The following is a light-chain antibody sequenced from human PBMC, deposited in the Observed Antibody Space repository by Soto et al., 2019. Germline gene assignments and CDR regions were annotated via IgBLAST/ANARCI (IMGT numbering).Light chain of an antibody. Sequence: EIVLTQSPGTLSLSPGEXAXLXXXASQSVSSYLAWYQQKPGQAPRLLIYDASNRATGIPARFSGSGSGTDFTLTISSLEPEDFAVYYCQQRSNWPPAFGQGTRLEIK. V-gene: IGKV3-11*01. J-gene: IGKJ5*01. CDR3: QQRSNWPPA. CDR2: DAS. CDR1: QSVSSY.